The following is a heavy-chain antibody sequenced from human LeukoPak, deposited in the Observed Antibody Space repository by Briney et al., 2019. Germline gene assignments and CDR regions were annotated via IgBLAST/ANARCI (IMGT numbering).Heavy chain of an antibody. D-gene: IGHD6-13*01. CDR2: ISSDGSDI. CDR3: ARDGGAAAAPLDY. J-gene: IGHJ4*02. Sequence: GGSLRLSCAASGFTFRSYAMHWVRQAPGKGLEWVAVISSDGSDIYYADSVKGRLTISRDDSKNTLYLQMNSLRGEDTAVYHCARDGGAAAAPLDYWGQGTLLTVSS. V-gene: IGHV3-30-3*01. CDR1: GFTFRSYA.